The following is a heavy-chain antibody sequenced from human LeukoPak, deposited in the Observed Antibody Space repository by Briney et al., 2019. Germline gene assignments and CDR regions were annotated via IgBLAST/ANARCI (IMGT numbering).Heavy chain of an antibody. Sequence: GGSLRLSCAASGFTFSSYAMSWVRQAPGKGLEWVSAISGSGGSTYYADSVKGRFTISRDNSKNTLYLQMNSLRAEDTAVYYCAKDEGGLGYCSGGSCYTPYYFDYWGQGTLVTVSS. CDR2: ISGSGGST. V-gene: IGHV3-23*01. J-gene: IGHJ4*02. D-gene: IGHD2-15*01. CDR3: AKDEGGLGYCSGGSCYTPYYFDY. CDR1: GFTFSSYA.